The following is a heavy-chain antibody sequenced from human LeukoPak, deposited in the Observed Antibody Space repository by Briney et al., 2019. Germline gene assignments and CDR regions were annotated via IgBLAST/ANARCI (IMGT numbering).Heavy chain of an antibody. CDR2: IKQDGSDK. Sequence: GGSLRLSCAASGFTFSSYWMTWVRQAPGKGLEWVGNIKQDGSDKNYMDSVKGRFTISRDNTKNSVYLQMSSLRAEDTAVYYCAREVWGPECWGQGTLVTVSS. J-gene: IGHJ4*02. CDR1: GFTFSSYW. D-gene: IGHD1-14*01. V-gene: IGHV3-7*01. CDR3: AREVWGPEC.